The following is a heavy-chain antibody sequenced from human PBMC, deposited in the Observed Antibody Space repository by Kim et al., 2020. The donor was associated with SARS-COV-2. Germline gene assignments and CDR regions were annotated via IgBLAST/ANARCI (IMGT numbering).Heavy chain of an antibody. CDR2: INTNTGNP. CDR3: AGGEYGSGSSYFDY. J-gene: IGHJ4*02. CDR1: GYTFTSYA. Sequence: ASVKVSFKASGYTFTSYAMNWVRQAPGQGLEWMGWINTNTGNPTYAQGFTGRFVFSLDTSVSTAYLQISSLKAEDTAVYYFAGGEYGSGSSYFDYWGQGTLVTVSS. D-gene: IGHD3-10*01. V-gene: IGHV7-4-1*02.